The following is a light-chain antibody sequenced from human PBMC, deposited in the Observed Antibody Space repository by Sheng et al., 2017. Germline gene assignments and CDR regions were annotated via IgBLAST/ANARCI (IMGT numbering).Light chain of an antibody. CDR2: GAS. CDR3: QQHNDWPWT. CDR1: QSVSSK. J-gene: IGKJ1*01. V-gene: IGKV3-15*01. Sequence: EIVMTQSLATLSVSPGEGATLSCRASQSVSSKLAWYQQRPGQTPRLLIYGASTRATDIPARFSGSGSGTEFTLTISSLQSEDFAVYYCQQHNDWPWTFGQGTKVEIK.